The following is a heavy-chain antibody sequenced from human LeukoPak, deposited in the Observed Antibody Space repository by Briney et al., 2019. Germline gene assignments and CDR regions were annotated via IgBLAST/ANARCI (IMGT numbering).Heavy chain of an antibody. CDR1: GYTFTSYD. CDR2: MNPNSGNT. J-gene: IGHJ4*02. CDR3: ARYSSSSFDY. Sequence: WASVKVSCKASGYTFTSYDIDWVRQATGQGLEWMGWMNPNSGNTVYAQKFQGRLTITRNTSIGTAYMDLSSLRSEDTAVYYCARYSSSSFDYWGQRTLVTVSS. V-gene: IGHV1-8*03. D-gene: IGHD6-6*01.